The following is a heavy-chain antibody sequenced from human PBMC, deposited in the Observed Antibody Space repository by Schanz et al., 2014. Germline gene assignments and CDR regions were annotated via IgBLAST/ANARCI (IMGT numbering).Heavy chain of an antibody. D-gene: IGHD5-12*01. J-gene: IGHJ4*02. CDR1: GYTFISYG. CDR2: INGYNGHT. Sequence: QVQLVQSGAEVRKPGASVKVSCKASGYTFISYGIKWVRQAPGQGLEWMGWINGYNGHTLYAQKFQGRVTMTTDTSTSTSYMELTSLRFDDTAVYYCARDFSAYVGNYFDYWGQGTLVTVSS. CDR3: ARDFSAYVGNYFDY. V-gene: IGHV1-18*01.